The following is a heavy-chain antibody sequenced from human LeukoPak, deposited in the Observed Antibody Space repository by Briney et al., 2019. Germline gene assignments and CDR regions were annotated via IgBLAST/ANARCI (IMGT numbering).Heavy chain of an antibody. CDR2: IYYSGST. CDR1: GGSISSSSYY. J-gene: IGHJ6*02. V-gene: IGHV4-39*01. CDR3: ARGSSSWYAYDYYYGMDV. Sequence: SETLSLTCTVSGGSISSSSYYWGWIRQPPGKGLEWIGSIYYSGSTYYNPSLKSRVTISADTSKNQFSLKLSSVTAADTAVYYCARGSSSWYAYDYYYGMDVWGQGTTVTVSS. D-gene: IGHD6-13*01.